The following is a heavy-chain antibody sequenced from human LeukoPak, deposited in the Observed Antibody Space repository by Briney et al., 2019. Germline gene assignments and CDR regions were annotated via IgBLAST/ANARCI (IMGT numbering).Heavy chain of an antibody. D-gene: IGHD6-19*01. CDR3: VKDARRTSGWYYFDS. CDR2: ITDSGDST. V-gene: IGHV3-23*01. Sequence: GGSLRLSYTASGFTFSYYGMGWVRQAPGRGLEWVSCITDSGDSTYFADSMKGRFTISRDNSKNTLYLQMDSLRADDTAVYYCVKDARRTSGWYYFDSWGQGALVTVSS. J-gene: IGHJ4*02. CDR1: GFTFSYYG.